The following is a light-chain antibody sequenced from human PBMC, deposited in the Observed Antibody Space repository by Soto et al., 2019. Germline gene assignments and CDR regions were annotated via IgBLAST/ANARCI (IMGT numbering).Light chain of an antibody. CDR2: EVS. V-gene: IGLV2-14*03. CDR3: SSYAGRYIYV. Sequence: QSVLTQPASVSGSPGQSITISCTGSSSDIGNYNYVSWYQQYPGGAPKVIIYEVSNRPSGVSSRFSGSKSGNTASLTISGLQTEDEADYYCSSYAGRYIYVFGTGTKVTVL. CDR1: SSDIGNYNY. J-gene: IGLJ1*01.